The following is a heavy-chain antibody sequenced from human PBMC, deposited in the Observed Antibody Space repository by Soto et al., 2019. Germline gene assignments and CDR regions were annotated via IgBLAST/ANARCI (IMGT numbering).Heavy chain of an antibody. CDR2: ISSSSSHI. V-gene: IGHV3-21*06. Sequence: GGSLRLSCAASGVTFSVYTLNWVRQAPGKGLEWVSCISSSSSHIYYADSVKGRFSISRDNAKNSLYLQMNSLRAEDTAVYYCARGAISGTDNYFDPWGQGTLVTVSS. CDR1: GVTFSVYT. J-gene: IGHJ5*02. D-gene: IGHD1-7*01. CDR3: ARGAISGTDNYFDP.